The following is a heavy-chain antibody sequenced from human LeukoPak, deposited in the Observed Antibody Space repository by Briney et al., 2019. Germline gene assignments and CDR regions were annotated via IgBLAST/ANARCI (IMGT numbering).Heavy chain of an antibody. CDR3: ARIPAAGSMGWFDP. V-gene: IGHV4-59*01. CDR1: GGSISSYY. CDR2: IYYSGST. D-gene: IGHD6-13*01. Sequence: SETLSLTCTVSGGSISSYYWSWIRQPPGKGLQWIGYIYYSGSTYYNPSLKSRVTISLNTSKNQFSLRLASVTAADTAVYFCARIPAAGSMGWFDPWGQGTLVTVSS. J-gene: IGHJ5*02.